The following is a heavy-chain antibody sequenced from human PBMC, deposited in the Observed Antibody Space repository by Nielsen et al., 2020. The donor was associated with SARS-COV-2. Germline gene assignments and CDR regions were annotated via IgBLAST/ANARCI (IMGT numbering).Heavy chain of an antibody. Sequence: SLKISCAASGFTFDDYAMHWVRQAPGKGLEWVSGISWNSGSIGYADSVKGRFTISRDNAKNSLYLQMNSLRAEDTALYYCAKDREWDYSSSWYLLWSWGQGTLVTVSS. D-gene: IGHD6-13*01. V-gene: IGHV3-9*01. CDR2: ISWNSGSI. CDR1: GFTFDDYA. J-gene: IGHJ4*02. CDR3: AKDREWDYSSSWYLLWS.